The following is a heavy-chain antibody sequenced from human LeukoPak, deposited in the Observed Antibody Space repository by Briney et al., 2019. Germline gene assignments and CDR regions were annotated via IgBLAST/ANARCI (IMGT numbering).Heavy chain of an antibody. CDR3: ASSTYYYGSPSYYFDY. CDR2: IYYSGST. V-gene: IGHV4-39*01. CDR1: GGSISSSSYY. J-gene: IGHJ4*02. D-gene: IGHD3-10*01. Sequence: SETLSLTCTVSGGSISSSSYYWGWIRHPPGKGLEWIGSIYYSGSTYYNPSLKSRVTISVDTSKNQFSLKLSSVTAADTAVYYCASSTYYYGSPSYYFDYWGQGTLVTVSS.